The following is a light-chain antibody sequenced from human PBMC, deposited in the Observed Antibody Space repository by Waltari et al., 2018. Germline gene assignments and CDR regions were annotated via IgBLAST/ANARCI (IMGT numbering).Light chain of an antibody. CDR2: EVR. J-gene: IGLJ2*01. V-gene: IGLV2-18*02. CDR3: SSYTSSNFVV. CDR1: SRYVGTSHR. Sequence: QSALTQPPPVSGSPGPSVTISCTATSRYVGTSHRVSWYQPPPGTAPKLIIYEVRDRPSGFSYRISGSKSGNTASLTISGLQTEDEADYYCSSYTSSNFVVFGGGTKLTVL.